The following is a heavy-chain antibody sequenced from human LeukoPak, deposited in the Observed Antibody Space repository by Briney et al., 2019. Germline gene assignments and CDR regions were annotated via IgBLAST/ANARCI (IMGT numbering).Heavy chain of an antibody. CDR2: INHSGST. Sequence: SETLSLTCAVYGGSFSGYYWSWVRQPPGKGLEWIGEINHSGSTNYNPSLKSRVTISVDTSKNQFSLKLSSVTAADTAVYYCARGTMDPWDYYYYMDVWGKGTTVTVSS. D-gene: IGHD3-3*01. CDR1: GGSFSGYY. J-gene: IGHJ6*03. CDR3: ARGTMDPWDYYYYMDV. V-gene: IGHV4-34*01.